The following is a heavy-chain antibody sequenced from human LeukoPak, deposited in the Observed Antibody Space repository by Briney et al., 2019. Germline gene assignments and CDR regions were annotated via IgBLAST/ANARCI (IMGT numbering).Heavy chain of an antibody. CDR2: INHSGST. Sequence: SETLSLTCAVYGGSFSGYYWGWIRQPPGKGLEWIGEINHSGSTNYNPSLKSRVTISVDTSKNQFSLKLSSVTAADTAVYYCARGSVSRITIFGVVTRGGAFDYWGQGSLVTVSS. J-gene: IGHJ4*02. D-gene: IGHD3-3*01. CDR1: GGSFSGYY. V-gene: IGHV4-34*01. CDR3: ARGSVSRITIFGVVTRGGAFDY.